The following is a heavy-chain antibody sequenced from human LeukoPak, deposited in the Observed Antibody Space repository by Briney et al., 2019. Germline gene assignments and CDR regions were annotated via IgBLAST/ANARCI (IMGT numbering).Heavy chain of an antibody. Sequence: PSGTLSLTCIVSGDSINSLDLWSWVRQPPGKGLERIGEMYLSGTTHSNPSVKSRVTISIDKSKNQFFLNLGSVTAADTAVYYCAGLVGRYSSGLYYYYFDYWGQGTLVTVSS. CDR1: GDSINSLDL. D-gene: IGHD3-22*01. CDR3: AGLVGRYSSGLYYYYFDY. CDR2: MYLSGTT. J-gene: IGHJ4*02. V-gene: IGHV4-4*02.